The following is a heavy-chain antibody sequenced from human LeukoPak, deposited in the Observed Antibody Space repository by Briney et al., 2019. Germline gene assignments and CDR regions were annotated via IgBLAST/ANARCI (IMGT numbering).Heavy chain of an antibody. J-gene: IGHJ4*02. Sequence: PSETLSLTCTVSGGSTSSGDYYWSWIRQPPGKGLEWIGYIYYSGSTYYNPSLKSRVTISVDTSKNQFSLKLSSVTAADTAVYYCARGGLYSSGSHFDYWCQGTLVTVSS. CDR2: IYYSGST. CDR1: GGSTSSGDYY. CDR3: ARGGLYSSGSHFDY. D-gene: IGHD6-19*01. V-gene: IGHV4-30-4*01.